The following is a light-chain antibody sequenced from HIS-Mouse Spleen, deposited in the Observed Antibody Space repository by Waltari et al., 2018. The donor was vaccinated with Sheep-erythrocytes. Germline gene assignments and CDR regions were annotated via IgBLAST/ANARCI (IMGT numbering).Light chain of an antibody. CDR2: GAS. CDR3: QQYNNWPPPYT. J-gene: IGKJ2*01. CDR1: QSVSSN. Sequence: EIVMTQSPATLSVSPGERATLSCRASQSVSSNLAWYQQNPGQAPRLLIYGASTRATGIPARFSGSGSGTEFTLTISSMQSEDFAGYYCQQYNNWPPPYTFRQGTKLEIK. V-gene: IGKV3-15*01.